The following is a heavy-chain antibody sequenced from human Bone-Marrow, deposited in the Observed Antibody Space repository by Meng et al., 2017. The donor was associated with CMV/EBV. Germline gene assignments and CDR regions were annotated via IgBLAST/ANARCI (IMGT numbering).Heavy chain of an antibody. D-gene: IGHD6-6*01. CDR3: ARNEYSSPYGMDV. Sequence: GESLKISCAASGFTFSSYEMNWVRQAPGKGLVWVSRINSDGSSTSYADSVKGRFTISRDNAKNTLYLQMNSLRAEDTAVYYCARNEYSSPYGMDVWGQGTTVTVSS. V-gene: IGHV3-74*01. J-gene: IGHJ6*02. CDR2: INSDGSST. CDR1: GFTFSSYE.